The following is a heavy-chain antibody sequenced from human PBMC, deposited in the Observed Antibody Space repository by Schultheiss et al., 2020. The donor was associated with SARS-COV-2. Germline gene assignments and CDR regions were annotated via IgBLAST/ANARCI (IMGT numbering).Heavy chain of an antibody. CDR2: ISWNSGSI. V-gene: IGHV3-9*01. D-gene: IGHD3-10*01. CDR1: GFTFDDYA. Sequence: GGSLRLSCAASGFTFDDYAMHWVRQAPGKGLEWVSGISWNSGSIGYVDSVKGRFTISRDNAKNSLYLQMNSLRAEDTAVYYCAKFPQLLWFGGAVDYWGQGTLVTVSS. J-gene: IGHJ4*02. CDR3: AKFPQLLWFGGAVDY.